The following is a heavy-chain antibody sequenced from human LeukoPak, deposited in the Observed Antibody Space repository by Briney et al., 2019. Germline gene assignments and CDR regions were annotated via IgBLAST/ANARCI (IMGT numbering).Heavy chain of an antibody. D-gene: IGHD4-11*01. CDR3: ARATRYSNYDLGGYYFDY. Sequence: PGRSLRLSCAASGFTFSSYAMHWVRQAPGKGLEWVAVISYDGSNKYYADSVKGRFTISRHNSKNTLYLQMNSLRAEDTAVYYCARATRYSNYDLGGYYFDYWGQGTLVTVSS. J-gene: IGHJ4*02. V-gene: IGHV3-30*14. CDR1: GFTFSSYA. CDR2: ISYDGSNK.